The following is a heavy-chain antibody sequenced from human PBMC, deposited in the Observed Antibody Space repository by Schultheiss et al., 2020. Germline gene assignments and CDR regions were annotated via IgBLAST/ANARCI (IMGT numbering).Heavy chain of an antibody. V-gene: IGHV1-69*13. J-gene: IGHJ4*02. CDR3: ARVLSDSSSYGQTEPFDY. Sequence: SVKVSCKASGFTFTSSAVQWVRQARRQRLEWMGGIIPIFGTANYAQKFQGRVTITADESTSTAYMELSSLRSEDTAVYYCARVLSDSSSYGQTEPFDYWGQGTLVNVSS. D-gene: IGHD6-6*01. CDR2: IIPIFGTA. CDR1: GFTFTSSA.